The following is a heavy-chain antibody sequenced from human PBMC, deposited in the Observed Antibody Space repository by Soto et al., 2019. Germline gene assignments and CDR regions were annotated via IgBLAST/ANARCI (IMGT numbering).Heavy chain of an antibody. D-gene: IGHD5-18*01. CDR1: GFTFSGYG. CDR2: ISHDGSDR. V-gene: IGHV3-30*18. CDR3: PKGTAMVYQWFDP. J-gene: IGHJ5*02. Sequence: QVELVESGGGVVQPGRSLRLSCEASGFTFSGYGMHWVRQAPGKGLEWVAAISHDGSDRYYADSVKGRFTISRDNSKNTLYLQMNSLRSEDTAIYYCPKGTAMVYQWFDPWGQGTLVTVSS.